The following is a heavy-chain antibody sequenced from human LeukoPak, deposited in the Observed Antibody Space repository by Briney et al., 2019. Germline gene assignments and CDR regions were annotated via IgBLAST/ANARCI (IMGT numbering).Heavy chain of an antibody. V-gene: IGHV3-23*01. D-gene: IGHD3-9*01. Sequence: HPGGSLRLSCAASGFTFSSYAMSWVRQAPGKGLEWVSAISGSGGSTYYADSVKGRFTISRDNSKNTLYLQMNSLRAEDTAVYYCAKDYSILRYFDWLSGGDAFDIWGQGTMVTVSS. CDR2: ISGSGGST. CDR3: AKDYSILRYFDWLSGGDAFDI. J-gene: IGHJ3*02. CDR1: GFTFSSYA.